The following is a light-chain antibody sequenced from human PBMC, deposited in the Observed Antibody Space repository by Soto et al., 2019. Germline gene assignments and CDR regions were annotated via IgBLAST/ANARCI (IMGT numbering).Light chain of an antibody. CDR3: LQYSTYPFLYT. CDR1: QGVCGY. V-gene: IGKV3-15*01. J-gene: IGKJ2*01. Sequence: DIEMTQSPAALSVSLGESVSLTCRASQGVCGYLAWDQQKPGQAPTLLISAASTRAIDIPDRFSGSGSGTDFNLTISSLQSSDLAVDFCLQYSTYPFLYTFGQGTKLEIK. CDR2: AAS.